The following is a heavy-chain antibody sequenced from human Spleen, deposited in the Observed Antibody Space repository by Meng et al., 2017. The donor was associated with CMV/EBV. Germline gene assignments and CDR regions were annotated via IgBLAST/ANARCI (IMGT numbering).Heavy chain of an antibody. D-gene: IGHD6-6*01. CDR3: TTDWYSSSSNY. CDR1: GFNFSNAW. CDR2: IKSKTDGGTT. Sequence: AASGFNFSNAWMSWVRQAPGKGLEWVGRIKSKTDGGTTDYAAPVKGRFTISRDDSKNTLYLQMNSLKTEDTAVYYCTTDWYSSSSNYWGQGTLVTVSS. V-gene: IGHV3-15*01. J-gene: IGHJ4*02.